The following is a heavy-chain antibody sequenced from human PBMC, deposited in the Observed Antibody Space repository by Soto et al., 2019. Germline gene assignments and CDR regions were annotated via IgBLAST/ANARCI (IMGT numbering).Heavy chain of an antibody. J-gene: IGHJ1*01. CDR3: ARKGALLIGDQGVYFQH. Sequence: QVQLQQWGAGLLKPSETLSLTCAVYGGSFSGYYWSWIRQTPGKGLEWIGELNHIGITNYSPSLKSRVTISADISRNQFSLKLSSVTVADTAIYYCARKGALLIGDQGVYFQHWGQGTPVTVSS. V-gene: IGHV4-34*01. D-gene: IGHD4-17*01. CDR2: LNHIGIT. CDR1: GGSFSGYY.